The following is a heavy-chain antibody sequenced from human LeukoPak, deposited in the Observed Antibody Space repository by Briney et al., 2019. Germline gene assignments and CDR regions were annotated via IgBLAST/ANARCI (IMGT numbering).Heavy chain of an antibody. Sequence: WVTLALICSVSVGSISSYYRIGIRQPPGKGLVWIGYIYYSGRTPYSPSPNSRDNISVDTSKNQFSLKLSSVTAADTAVYYCARQDYDFWSGYPWYFDLWGRGTLVTVSS. J-gene: IGHJ2*01. CDR1: VGSISSYY. V-gene: IGHV4-59*07. D-gene: IGHD3-3*01. CDR2: IYYSGRT. CDR3: ARQDYDFWSGYPWYFDL.